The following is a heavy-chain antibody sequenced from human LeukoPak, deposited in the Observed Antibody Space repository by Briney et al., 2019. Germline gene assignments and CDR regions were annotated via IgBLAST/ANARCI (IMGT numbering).Heavy chain of an antibody. V-gene: IGHV1-46*01. CDR1: RYTFTNYY. CDR2: INPSGGST. J-gene: IGHJ4*02. CDR3: ARAVTIFGVASPVY. Sequence: ASVKVSCKASRYTFTNYYMYWVRQAPGQGLEWMGIINPSGGSTSYAQKFQGRVTMTRDMSTSTVYMELSSLRSEDTAVYYCARAVTIFGVASPVYWGQGTLVTVSS. D-gene: IGHD3-3*01.